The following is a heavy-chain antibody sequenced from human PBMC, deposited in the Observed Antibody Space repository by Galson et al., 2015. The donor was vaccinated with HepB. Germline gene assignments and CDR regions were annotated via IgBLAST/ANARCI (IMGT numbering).Heavy chain of an antibody. CDR2: IKQDGSEK. J-gene: IGHJ6*03. CDR3: ARGVYQLLWYYYYMGV. CDR1: GFTFSSYW. V-gene: IGHV3-7*03. Sequence: SLRLSCAASGFTFSSYWMSWVRQAPGKGLEWVANIKQDGSEKYYVDSVKGRFTISRDNAKNSLYLQMNSLRAEDTAVYYCARGVYQLLWYYYYMGVWGKGTTVTVSS. D-gene: IGHD2-2*01.